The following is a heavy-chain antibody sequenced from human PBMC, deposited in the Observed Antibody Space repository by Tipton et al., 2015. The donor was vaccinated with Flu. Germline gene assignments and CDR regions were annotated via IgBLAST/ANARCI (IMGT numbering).Heavy chain of an antibody. Sequence: TLSLTCTVSGGSISGYYWGWIRQPPGKGLEWIGEINHSGSTNYNPSLKSRVTISVDTSKNQFSLKLSSVTAADTAVYYCAARTGTTFNWFDPWGQGTLVTVSS. CDR3: AARTGTTFNWFDP. CDR1: GGSISGYY. CDR2: INHSGST. J-gene: IGHJ5*02. D-gene: IGHD1-7*01. V-gene: IGHV4-34*01.